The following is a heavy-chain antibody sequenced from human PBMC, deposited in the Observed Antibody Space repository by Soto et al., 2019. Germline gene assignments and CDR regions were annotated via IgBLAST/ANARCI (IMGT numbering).Heavy chain of an antibody. Sequence: QVQLVEAGGGVVQPGRSLRLSCAASGFTFSSYGMHWVRQAPGKGLEWVAVISYDGSNKYYADSVKGRFTISRDNSKNTLYMQMNSLRAEDTAVYYCAKNLPPLIVVDVLGMDVRGQGTTVTVSS. D-gene: IGHD3-22*01. V-gene: IGHV3-30*18. J-gene: IGHJ6*02. CDR1: GFTFSSYG. CDR3: AKNLPPLIVVDVLGMDV. CDR2: ISYDGSNK.